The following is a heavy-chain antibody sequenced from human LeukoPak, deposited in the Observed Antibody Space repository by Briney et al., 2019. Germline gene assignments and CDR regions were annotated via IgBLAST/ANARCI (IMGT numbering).Heavy chain of an antibody. D-gene: IGHD2-21*01. Sequence: ASVKVSCKASGYIFSDYYMHWVRQAPGRGLEPMRMISHRSGDTKIAEKFQGRVTLTRDTSISTAYVELTNLASDDTAVYYCVSWAGGNSDVASFDYWGQGTLVIVSS. V-gene: IGHV1-2*02. CDR1: GYIFSDYY. CDR3: VSWAGGNSDVASFDY. J-gene: IGHJ4*02. CDR2: ISHRSGDT.